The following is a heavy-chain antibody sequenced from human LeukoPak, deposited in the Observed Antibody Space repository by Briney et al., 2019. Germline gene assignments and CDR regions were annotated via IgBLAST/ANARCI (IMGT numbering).Heavy chain of an antibody. CDR2: IYYSGST. CDR1: GGSISSYY. J-gene: IGHJ4*02. V-gene: IGHV4-59*08. Sequence: SETLSLTCTVSGGSISSYYWSWIRQTPGKGLEWIGYIYYSGSTNYNPSLKSRVTISVDTSKNQFSLKLSSVTAADTAVYYCARHTHGSGYDYWGQGTLVTVSS. D-gene: IGHD5-12*01. CDR3: ARHTHGSGYDY.